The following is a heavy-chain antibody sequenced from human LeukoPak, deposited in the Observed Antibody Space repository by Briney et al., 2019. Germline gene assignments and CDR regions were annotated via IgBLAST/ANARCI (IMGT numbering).Heavy chain of an antibody. J-gene: IGHJ4*02. CDR3: STAPTPYYYDNSGYYYFLH. CDR1: GLTFRNAW. V-gene: IGHV3-15*01. CDR2: IKSKSDGETT. D-gene: IGHD3-22*01. Sequence: GGPLRLSCAASGLTFRNAWMSWVRQAPGKGLEWVGRIKSKSDGETTDYAAPVKGRFTISRDDSGNTLYLQMNSLKTEDTAVYYCSTAPTPYYYDNSGYYYFLHWGQGTLVTVSS.